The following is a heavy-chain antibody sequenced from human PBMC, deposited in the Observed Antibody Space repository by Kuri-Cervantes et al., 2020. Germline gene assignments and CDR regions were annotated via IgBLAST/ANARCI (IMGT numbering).Heavy chain of an antibody. D-gene: IGHD3-3*01. Sequence: GESLKISCAASGFTFSSYAMHWVRQAPGKGLEWVAVISYDRGNTYYADSVKGRFTISRDNAKKSLYLQMNSLRAEDTALYYCARDWSMEVWGEGTTVTVSS. CDR2: ISYDRGNT. CDR3: ARDWSMEV. J-gene: IGHJ6*03. CDR1: GFTFSSYA. V-gene: IGHV3-30*01.